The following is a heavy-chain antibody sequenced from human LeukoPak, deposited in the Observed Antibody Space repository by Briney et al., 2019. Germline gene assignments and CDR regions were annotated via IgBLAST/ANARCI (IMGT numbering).Heavy chain of an antibody. CDR3: ARDIFVVAGDSWFDP. J-gene: IGHJ5*02. D-gene: IGHD6-19*01. CDR2: TYYRSEWYN. Sequence: SQTLSLTCAISGDSVSSNSAAWNWIRQSPSRGLEWLGRTYYRSEWYNDYAISVKSRITINPDTSKNQFSLQLNSVTPEDTAVYYCARDIFVVAGDSWFDPWGQGTLVTVSS. CDR1: GDSVSSNSAA. V-gene: IGHV6-1*01.